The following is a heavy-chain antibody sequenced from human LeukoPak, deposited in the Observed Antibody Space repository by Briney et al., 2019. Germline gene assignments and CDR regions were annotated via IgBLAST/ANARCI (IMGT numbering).Heavy chain of an antibody. J-gene: IGHJ5*02. CDR2: IYYSGST. D-gene: IGHD2-8*01. CDR1: GGSISSYF. V-gene: IGHV4-59*01. Sequence: SETLSLTCTVSGGSISSYFWSWIRQPPGKGLEWIGYIYYSGSTNYNPSLKSRVTISVDTSKNQFSLNLSSVTAADTAMYYCAREGDKYANWFDTWGQGTLVTVSS. CDR3: AREGDKYANWFDT.